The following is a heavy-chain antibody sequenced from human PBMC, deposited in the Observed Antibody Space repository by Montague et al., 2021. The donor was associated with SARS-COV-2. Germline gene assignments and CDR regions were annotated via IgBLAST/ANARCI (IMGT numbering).Heavy chain of an antibody. D-gene: IGHD4-17*01. CDR1: GGSISSYY. J-gene: IGHJ4*02. CDR2: IDYSWST. V-gene: IGHV4-59*13. CDR3: AREPDYGAYFDY. Sequence: SETLSLTCTVSGGSISSYYWSWIRQPPAKGLELIGFIDYSWSTNYNPSHKSRVTISVDTSKNQFSLKLSSVAAAATAVYYCAREPDYGAYFDYWGQGTLVTVSS.